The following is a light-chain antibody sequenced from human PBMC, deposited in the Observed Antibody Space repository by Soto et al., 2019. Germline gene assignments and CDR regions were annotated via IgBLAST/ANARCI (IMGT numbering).Light chain of an antibody. CDR2: GAS. Sequence: EIVLTQSPGTLSLSPGERATLSCRASQSVTGSHLAWYQQQPGQAHRLLMYGASSRATGIPVRFSGSGSGTDFTLTISRLEPEDFAVYYCQQYGSAPWTFGQGTKVEI. J-gene: IGKJ1*01. V-gene: IGKV3-20*01. CDR1: QSVTGSH. CDR3: QQYGSAPWT.